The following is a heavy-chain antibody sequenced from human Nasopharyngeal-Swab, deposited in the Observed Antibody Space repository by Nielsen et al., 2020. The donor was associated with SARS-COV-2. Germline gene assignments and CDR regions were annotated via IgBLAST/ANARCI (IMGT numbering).Heavy chain of an antibody. CDR2: INDRGSG. CDR3: ARGQDAYYYMDV. Sequence: SEPLSLTCVVFGGTLNGFHWKWFSQTPGKGLEWIGEINDRGSGNYNPSLRSRVTISAGTSNIQFSLKLNSVTAADTAVYYCARGQDAYYYMDVWGEGTTVTVSS. J-gene: IGHJ6*03. V-gene: IGHV4-34*01. D-gene: IGHD2-15*01. CDR1: GGTLNGFH.